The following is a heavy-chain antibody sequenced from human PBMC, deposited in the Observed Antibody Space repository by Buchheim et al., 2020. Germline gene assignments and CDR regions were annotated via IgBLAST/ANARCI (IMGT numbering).Heavy chain of an antibody. Sequence: QVQLQQWGAGLLKPSETLSLTCAVYGGSFSGYYWSWIRQPPGKGLEWIGEINHSGSTNLNPSLKSRVTISVDTSKHKFSLKLSSVTAADTAVYYCARGKMAPTKFDYWGQGTL. D-gene: IGHD2-8*01. CDR2: INHSGST. V-gene: IGHV4-34*01. CDR3: ARGKMAPTKFDY. J-gene: IGHJ4*02. CDR1: GGSFSGYY.